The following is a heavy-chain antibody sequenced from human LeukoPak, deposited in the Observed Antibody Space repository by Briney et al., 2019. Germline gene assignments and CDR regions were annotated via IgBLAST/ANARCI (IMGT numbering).Heavy chain of an antibody. D-gene: IGHD3-22*01. CDR1: GFTFSSYW. CDR2: IKQDGSEK. CDR3: ARDRYYYDSSGYYNV. J-gene: IGHJ4*02. Sequence: PGGSLRLSCAASGFTFSSYWMSWVRQAPGKGLEWVANIKQDGSEKYYVDSVKGRFTISRDSAKNSLYLQMNSLRAEDTAVYYCARDRYYYDSSGYYNVWGQGTLVTVSS. V-gene: IGHV3-7*01.